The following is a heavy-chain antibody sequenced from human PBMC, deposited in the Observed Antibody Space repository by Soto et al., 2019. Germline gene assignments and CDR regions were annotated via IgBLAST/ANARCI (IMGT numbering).Heavy chain of an antibody. V-gene: IGHV1-69*01. Sequence: QVQLVQSGAEVKKPGSSVKVSCKAPGGTFSSYAISWVRQAPGQGLEWMGGIIPIFGTAKYAQKFQGRVTIPADESTSTGYMELSSLRSEDTAVYYCARSQGGSSSLDIYYYSYYGMDVWGQGTTVTVSS. CDR2: IIPIFGTA. D-gene: IGHD2-15*01. J-gene: IGHJ6*02. CDR3: ARSQGGSSSLDIYYYSYYGMDV. CDR1: GGTFSSYA.